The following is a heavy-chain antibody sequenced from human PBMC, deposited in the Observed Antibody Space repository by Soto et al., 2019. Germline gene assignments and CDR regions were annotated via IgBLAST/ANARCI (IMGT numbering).Heavy chain of an antibody. CDR3: ARSITLAGIYGCYGMEV. D-gene: IGHD6-19*01. CDR2: TFYRSKWYN. V-gene: IGHV6-1*01. CDR1: VYSVSSNSAA. J-gene: IGHJ6*02. Sequence: SQTLSLTCAISVYSVSSNSAAWNWIRQSPSRGLECLGRTFYRSKWYNGYAVSVKSRIIINADTSKNQFSLQLNSVTPEGAAVYYCARSITLAGIYGCYGMEVWGQGTTVTVSS.